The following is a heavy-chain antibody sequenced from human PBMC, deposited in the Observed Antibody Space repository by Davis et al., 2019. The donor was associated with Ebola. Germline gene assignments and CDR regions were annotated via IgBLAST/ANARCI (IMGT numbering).Heavy chain of an antibody. Sequence: GESLKISCKGSGYSFSNFWIGWVRQMPGKGLEWMGIIYPGDPDTRYSPSFQGQVTISADKSIATAYLQWSSLKASDTAMYYCARQGGGSGRLTSFDYWGRGTLVTVSS. V-gene: IGHV5-51*01. CDR3: ARQGGGSGRLTSFDY. CDR1: GYSFSNFW. D-gene: IGHD1-26*01. J-gene: IGHJ4*02. CDR2: IYPGDPDT.